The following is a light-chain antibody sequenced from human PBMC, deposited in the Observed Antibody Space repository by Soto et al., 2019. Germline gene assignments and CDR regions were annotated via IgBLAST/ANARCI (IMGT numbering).Light chain of an antibody. J-gene: IGKJ4*01. V-gene: IGKV1-5*03. Sequence: DIQMTQSPSTLSASVGDRVTITCRANQSISSWLAWYQQKPGKAPKLLIYKASNLESGVPSRFSGSGSGTEFTLTISSLQPDDFATYFCQQYNTYPLTFGGGTKVEIK. CDR3: QQYNTYPLT. CDR2: KAS. CDR1: QSISSW.